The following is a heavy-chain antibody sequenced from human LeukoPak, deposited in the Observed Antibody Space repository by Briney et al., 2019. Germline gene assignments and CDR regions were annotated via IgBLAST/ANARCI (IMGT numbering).Heavy chain of an antibody. CDR3: ARGGYSYGYPHNWFDP. D-gene: IGHD5-18*01. CDR2: IYYSGST. CDR1: GGSISSYY. J-gene: IGHJ5*02. Sequence: SETLSLTCTVSGGSISSYYWSWIRQPPGKGLEWIGYIYYSGSTNYNPSLKSRVTISVDTSKNQFSLKLSSVTAADTAVYYCARGGYSYGYPHNWFDPWGQGTLVTVSS. V-gene: IGHV4-59*01.